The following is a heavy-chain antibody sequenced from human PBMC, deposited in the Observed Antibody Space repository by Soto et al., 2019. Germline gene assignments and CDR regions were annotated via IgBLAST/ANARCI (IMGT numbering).Heavy chain of an antibody. J-gene: IGHJ4*02. V-gene: IGHV4-59*01. D-gene: IGHD2-15*01. Sequence: SVTLSLTCTVSGGSISGSYWSWIRQTPGKVLEWVGYIHYSGSTNYNPSLKSRVTMSVDSAKNPFSLQLSSVTAADTAVYFCTKYRRTDAEGYSFDYWDRGALGIFSS. CDR2: IHYSGST. CDR1: GGSISGSY. CDR3: TKYRRTDAEGYSFDY.